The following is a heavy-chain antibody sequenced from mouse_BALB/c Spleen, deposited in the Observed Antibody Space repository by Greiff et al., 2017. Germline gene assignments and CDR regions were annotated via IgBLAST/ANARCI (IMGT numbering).Heavy chain of an antibody. V-gene: IGHV1-69*02. CDR1: GYTFTSYW. Sequence: QVQLQQPGAELVKPGASVKLSCKASGYTFTSYWMHWVKQRPGQGLEWIGEIDPSDSYTNYNQKFKGKATLTVDKSSSTAYMQLSSLTSEDSAVYYCARSLRRPYFDYWGQGTTLTVSS. D-gene: IGHD2-12*01. CDR3: ARSLRRPYFDY. J-gene: IGHJ2*01. CDR2: IDPSDSYT.